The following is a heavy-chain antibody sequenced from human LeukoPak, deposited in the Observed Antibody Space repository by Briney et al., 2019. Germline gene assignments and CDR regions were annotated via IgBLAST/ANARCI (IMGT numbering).Heavy chain of an antibody. CDR3: ARVECSSTSCYTYYYYGMDV. V-gene: IGHV3-23*01. CDR2: ISGSGGST. D-gene: IGHD2-2*02. Sequence: PGGSLRLSCAASGFTFSSFALSWVRQAPGKGLEWVSSISGSGGSTSYADSVKGRFTISRDISTNTLYLQMNSLRAEDTAVYYCARVECSSTSCYTYYYYGMDVWGQGTTVTVSS. J-gene: IGHJ6*02. CDR1: GFTFSSFA.